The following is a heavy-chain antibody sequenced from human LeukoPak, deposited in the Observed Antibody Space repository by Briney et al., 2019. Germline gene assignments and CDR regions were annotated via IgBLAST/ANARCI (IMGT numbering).Heavy chain of an antibody. J-gene: IGHJ4*02. Sequence: GESLKISCKGSGYSFTSYWIGWVRQMPGKGLEWMGIIYPGDSDTRYSPSFQGQVTISADKSISTAYLQWSSLKASDTAMYYCALSYYYDSSGYCTFDYWGQGTLVTVSS. CDR1: GYSFTSYW. V-gene: IGHV5-51*01. D-gene: IGHD3-22*01. CDR3: ALSYYYDSSGYCTFDY. CDR2: IYPGDSDT.